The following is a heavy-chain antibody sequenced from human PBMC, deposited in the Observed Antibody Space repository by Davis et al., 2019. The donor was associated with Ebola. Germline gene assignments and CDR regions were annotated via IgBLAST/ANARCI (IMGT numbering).Heavy chain of an antibody. D-gene: IGHD2-2*01. V-gene: IGHV4-39*07. Sequence: MLSETLSLTCTVSGDSISSSSYYWGWIRQPPGKGLEWIGEINHSESTNYNPSLKSRVTISVDTSKNQFSLKLSSVTAADTAVYYCARERVVPATRGEGYYYYGMDVWGQGTTVTVSS. CDR2: INHSEST. J-gene: IGHJ6*02. CDR3: ARERVVPATRGEGYYYYGMDV. CDR1: GDSISSSSYY.